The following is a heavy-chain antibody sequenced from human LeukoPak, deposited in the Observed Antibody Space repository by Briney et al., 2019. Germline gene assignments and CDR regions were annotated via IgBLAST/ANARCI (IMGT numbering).Heavy chain of an antibody. CDR2: IYTSGST. J-gene: IGHJ4*02. CDR1: GGSISSGSYY. CDR3: AREEANWGCLDY. D-gene: IGHD7-27*01. Sequence: SETLSLTCTVSGGSISSGSYYWSWIRQPAGKGLEWIGRIYTSGSTNYNPSLKSRVTISVDTSKNQFSLKLNSVTAADTAVYYCAREEANWGCLDYWGQGTLVTVSS. V-gene: IGHV4-61*02.